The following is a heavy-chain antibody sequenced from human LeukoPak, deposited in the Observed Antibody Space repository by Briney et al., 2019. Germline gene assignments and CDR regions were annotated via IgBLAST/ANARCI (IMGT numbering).Heavy chain of an antibody. CDR3: AKASVATAVLFDS. V-gene: IGHV4-59*01. CDR2: MSNTGIT. CDR1: GGYISSYF. J-gene: IGHJ4*02. D-gene: IGHD5-12*01. Sequence: PSETLSLTCTVSGGYISSYFWNWIRQPPGHGLEWIGYMSNTGITKYNPSLKSRVTISADTSKNQFSLNLKSVTAADTAVYYCAKASVATAVLFDSWGQGTLVAVSS.